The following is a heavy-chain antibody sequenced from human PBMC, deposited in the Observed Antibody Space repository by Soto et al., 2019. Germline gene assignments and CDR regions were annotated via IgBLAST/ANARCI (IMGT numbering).Heavy chain of an antibody. Sequence: QLQLQESGPGLVKPSETLSLTCTVSGGSISSSSYYWGWIRQPPGKGLEWIGSIYYSGSTYYNPSLKSRVTISVDTSKNQFSLKLSSVTAADTAVYYCATQGGNFWSAHQEAYGMDVWGQGTTVTVSS. CDR1: GGSISSSSYY. V-gene: IGHV4-39*01. CDR2: IYYSGST. CDR3: ATQGGNFWSAHQEAYGMDV. D-gene: IGHD3-3*01. J-gene: IGHJ6*02.